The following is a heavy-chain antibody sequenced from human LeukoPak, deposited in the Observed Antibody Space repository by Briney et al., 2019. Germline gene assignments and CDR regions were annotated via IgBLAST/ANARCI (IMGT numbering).Heavy chain of an antibody. CDR1: GFTFSSYW. CDR3: AREVYSHDY. CDR2: IKQDGSEK. Sequence: GGSLILSCAASGFTFSSYWMSWVRQAPRKGLEWVANIKQDGSEKYYVDSVTGRFTISRENAKNSLYLQMNSLRAEDTAVYYCAREVYSHDYWGQGTLVTVSS. V-gene: IGHV3-7*03. D-gene: IGHD2-15*01. J-gene: IGHJ4*02.